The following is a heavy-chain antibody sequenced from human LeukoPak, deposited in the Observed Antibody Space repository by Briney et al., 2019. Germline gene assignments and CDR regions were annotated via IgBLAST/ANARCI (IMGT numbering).Heavy chain of an antibody. CDR3: TRLLEEVDLAEGNEGLFDS. D-gene: IGHD1-1*01. CDR2: IRSKPNSYAT. CDR1: GFTFSGSA. J-gene: IGHJ4*02. Sequence: PGGSLRLSCAASGFTFSGSAIHWVRQASGKGLEWVGRIRSKPNSYATAYAESVKGRFTMSRDDSKNTAYLQMNSLNTDDTAVYYCTRLLEEVDLAEGNEGLFDSWGQGTLVTVSS. V-gene: IGHV3-73*01.